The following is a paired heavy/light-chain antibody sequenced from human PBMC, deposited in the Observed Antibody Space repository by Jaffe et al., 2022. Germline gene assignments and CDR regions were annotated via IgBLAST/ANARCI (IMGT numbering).Light chain of an antibody. CDR3: SSYTSSTTPYV. Sequence: QSALTQPASVSGSPGQSITISCTGTSSDVGGYNYVSWYQHHPGKAPKLMIYEVSNRPSGISNRFSGSKSGNTASLTISGLQAEDEADYYCSSYTSSTTPYVFGTGTKVTVL. CDR1: SSDVGGYNY. J-gene: IGLJ1*01. CDR2: EVS. V-gene: IGLV2-14*01.
Heavy chain of an antibody. J-gene: IGHJ4*02. CDR3: TRVIVGTTRSFDS. CDR1: GFTFSSSW. CDR2: INSDGSST. Sequence: EVQLVESGGGLVQPGGSLRLSCAASGFTFSSSWMHWVRQTPGKGLVWVSRINSDGSSTSYADSVKGRFTISRDSAKNTVYLQMNSLRAEDTAVYYCTRVIVGTTRSFDSWGQGTLVTVSS. V-gene: IGHV3-74*01. D-gene: IGHD1-26*01.